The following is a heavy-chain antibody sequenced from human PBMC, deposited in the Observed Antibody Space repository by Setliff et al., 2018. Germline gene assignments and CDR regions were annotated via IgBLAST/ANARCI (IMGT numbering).Heavy chain of an antibody. CDR2: VGHTGSI. D-gene: IGHD1-26*01. CDR3: ARDVSADSGSYFSLPLPGFLDY. CDR1: GGSFSGYY. J-gene: IGHJ4*02. Sequence: PSETLSLTCAVYGGSFSGYYWSWIRQPPGKRLEWVGNVGHTGSINYNPSLKSRLTISRDTSKNQVSLKLNSVTATDTAVYYCARDVSADSGSYFSLPLPGFLDYWGQGTLVTVSS. V-gene: IGHV4-34*01.